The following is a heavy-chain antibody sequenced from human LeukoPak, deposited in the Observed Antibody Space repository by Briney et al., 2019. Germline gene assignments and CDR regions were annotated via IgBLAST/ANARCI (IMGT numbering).Heavy chain of an antibody. Sequence: GGSLRLSCAASGFTFSSYAMSWVRQAPGKGLEWVSAISGSGGSTYYADSVKGRFTISRDNSKNALYLQMNSLRAEDTAVYYCAKDLYSSSWYSCLDYWGQGTLVTVSS. V-gene: IGHV3-23*01. CDR1: GFTFSSYA. D-gene: IGHD6-13*01. CDR3: AKDLYSSSWYSCLDY. J-gene: IGHJ4*02. CDR2: ISGSGGST.